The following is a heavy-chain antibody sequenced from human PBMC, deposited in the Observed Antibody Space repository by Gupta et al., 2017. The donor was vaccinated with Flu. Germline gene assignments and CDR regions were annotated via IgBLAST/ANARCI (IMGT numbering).Heavy chain of an antibody. D-gene: IGHD6-13*01. V-gene: IGHV1-69*06. Sequence: TFSSYAISWVRQAPGQGLEWMGGIIPIFGTANYAQKFQGRVTITADKSTSTAYMELSSLRSEDTAVYYCARYRSRIAAAAWGQGTLVTVSS. J-gene: IGHJ5*02. CDR3: ARYRSRIAAAA. CDR2: IIPIFGTA. CDR1: TFSSYA.